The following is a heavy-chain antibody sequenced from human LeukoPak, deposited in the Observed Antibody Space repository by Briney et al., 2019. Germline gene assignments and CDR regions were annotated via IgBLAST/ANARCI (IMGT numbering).Heavy chain of an antibody. D-gene: IGHD5-18*01. J-gene: IGHJ4*01. CDR3: ARDNTELMWIQPYFDY. Sequence: ASVKVSCKASGYTFTGYYMHWVRQAPGQGLEWMGWINPNSGGTNYAQKFQGRVTMTRDTSISTAYMELSRLRSDDTAVYYCARDNTELMWIQPYFDYWGHGTLVTVSS. V-gene: IGHV1-2*02. CDR2: INPNSGGT. CDR1: GYTFTGYY.